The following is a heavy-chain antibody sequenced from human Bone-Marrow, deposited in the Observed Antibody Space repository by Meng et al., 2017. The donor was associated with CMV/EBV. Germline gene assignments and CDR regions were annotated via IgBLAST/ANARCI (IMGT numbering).Heavy chain of an antibody. J-gene: IGHJ4*02. CDR1: GGTFRNYY. CDR3: ARGRRVGAADH. D-gene: IGHD1-26*01. CDR2: INHSGRS. V-gene: IGHV4-34*01. Sequence: LTCAVYGGTFRNYYWTWVRQAPGKGLEWLGEINHSGRSTYNPSLKNRITLLVDASKNQFSLNLTSLTGADTAIYYCARGRRVGAADHWGQGVLVTVSS.